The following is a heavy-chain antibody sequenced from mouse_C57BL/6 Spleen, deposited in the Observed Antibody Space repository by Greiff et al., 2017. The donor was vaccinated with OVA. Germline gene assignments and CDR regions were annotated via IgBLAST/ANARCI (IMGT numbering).Heavy chain of an antibody. Sequence: EVQLQESGGDLVKPGGSLKLSCAASGFTFSSYGMSWVRQTPDKRLEWVATISSGGSYTYYPDSVKGRFTISRDNAKNTLYLQMSSLKSEDTAMYYCARDGRLRRYFDVWGTGTTVTVSS. CDR3: ARDGRLRRYFDV. V-gene: IGHV5-6*01. J-gene: IGHJ1*03. CDR2: ISSGGSYT. D-gene: IGHD2-4*01. CDR1: GFTFSSYG.